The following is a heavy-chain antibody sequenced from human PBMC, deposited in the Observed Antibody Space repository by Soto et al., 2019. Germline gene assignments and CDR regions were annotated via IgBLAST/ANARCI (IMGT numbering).Heavy chain of an antibody. Sequence: GASVKVSCKASGYSFTTYAMHWVRQAPGQRLEWMGWINAGTGIAKYSQKFQDRVSISRDTSANTAYMELNSLGAEDTAVYYCAKGLLDYYDSLTDYWGQGTLVTVSS. D-gene: IGHD3-9*01. J-gene: IGHJ4*02. V-gene: IGHV1-3*01. CDR1: GYSFTTYA. CDR2: INAGTGIA. CDR3: AKGLLDYYDSLTDY.